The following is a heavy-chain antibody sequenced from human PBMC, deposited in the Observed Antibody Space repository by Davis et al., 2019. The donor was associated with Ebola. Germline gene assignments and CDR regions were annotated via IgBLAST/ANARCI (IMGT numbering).Heavy chain of an antibody. CDR3: VKGGWQQYFDY. V-gene: IGHV3-64*01. CDR1: GFTFSSYA. CDR2: ISSNGGST. J-gene: IGHJ4*02. D-gene: IGHD6-13*01. Sequence: GESLKISCAASGFTFSSYAMHWVRQAPGKGLEYVSAISSNGGSTYYANSVKGRFTISRDNSKNTLYLQMGSLRAEDTAVYYCVKGGWQQYFDYWGQGTLVTVSS.